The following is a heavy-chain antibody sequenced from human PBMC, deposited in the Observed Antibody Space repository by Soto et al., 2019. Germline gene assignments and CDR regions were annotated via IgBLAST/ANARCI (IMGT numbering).Heavy chain of an antibody. J-gene: IGHJ6*02. CDR1: YGSSSSLSYC. CDR2: IYYSGYT. V-gene: IGHV4-39*01. CDR3: ARHNGHLNGGYYYDMDV. D-gene: IGHD4-17*01. Sequence: PWETIPLPWTVAYGSSSSLSYCWGRISQPPGKGLEWIGSIYYSGYTYYNPSLKSRVTISVDTSKNQFSLKLSSVTAADTAVYYRARHNGHLNGGYYYDMDVWGQGTTVTVSS.